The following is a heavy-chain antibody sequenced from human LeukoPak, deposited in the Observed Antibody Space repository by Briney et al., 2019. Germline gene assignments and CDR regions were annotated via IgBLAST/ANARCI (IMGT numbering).Heavy chain of an antibody. D-gene: IGHD2-2*01. J-gene: IGHJ4*02. CDR2: INPNSGGT. CDR1: GYTLTDYY. CDR3: ARHPSPQLHHFDY. Sequence: EASVKVSCKASGYTLTDYYMHWVRQAPGQGLEWMGRINPNSGGTNYAQKFQGRVTMTRDTSISTVYMELSRLRSDDTAVYYCARHPSPQLHHFDYWGQGTLVTVSS. V-gene: IGHV1-2*06.